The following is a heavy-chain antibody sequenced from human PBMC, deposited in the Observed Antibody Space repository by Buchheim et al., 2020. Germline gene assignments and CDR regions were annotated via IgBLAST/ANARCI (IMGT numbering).Heavy chain of an antibody. CDR1: GFTFNSYS. V-gene: IGHV3-21*02. CDR3: ARGLYRGFPDF. Sequence: EVLLVESGGGLVKPGGSLRLSCATSGFTFNSYSMHWVRQAPGKGLEWLSSISNIGDSINYADSVKGRFTISRDYAKNLLYLQMNSLRAEDTAIYYCARGLYRGFPDFWGQGTL. J-gene: IGHJ4*02. D-gene: IGHD3/OR15-3a*01. CDR2: ISNIGDSI.